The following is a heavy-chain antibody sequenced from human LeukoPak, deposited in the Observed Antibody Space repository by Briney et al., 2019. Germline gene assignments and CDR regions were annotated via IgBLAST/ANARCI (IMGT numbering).Heavy chain of an antibody. J-gene: IGHJ5*02. CDR2: INHSGST. D-gene: IGHD2-2*01. V-gene: IGHV4-39*07. Sequence: PSETLSLTCTVSGGSISSGGYYWSWIRQPPGKGLEWIGKINHSGSTNYNPSLKSRVTISVDTSKNQFSLKLSSVTAADTAVYYCARGYEDIVVVPAASWFDPWGQGTLVTVSS. CDR1: GGSISSGGYY. CDR3: ARGYEDIVVVPAASWFDP.